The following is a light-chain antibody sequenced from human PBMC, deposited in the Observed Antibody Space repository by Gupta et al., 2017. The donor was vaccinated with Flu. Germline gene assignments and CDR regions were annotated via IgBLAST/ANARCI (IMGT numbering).Light chain of an antibody. CDR2: DNS. V-gene: IGLV1-44*01. J-gene: IGLJ1*01. CDR3: AAWDDSRDDDV. Sequence: QSVVTQPPSASGTPGQRVTVSCSGSSSNLGTNPVNWYQQLPGTAPKPLILDNSQRPSGVPDRFSVSNSGTSDSMALSGLQFEDEAEYYCAAWDDSRDDDVFGTGTKITVL. CDR1: SSNLGTNP.